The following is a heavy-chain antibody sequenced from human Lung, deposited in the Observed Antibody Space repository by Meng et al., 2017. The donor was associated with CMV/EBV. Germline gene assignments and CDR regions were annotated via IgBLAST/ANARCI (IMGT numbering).Heavy chain of an antibody. D-gene: IGHD6-19*01. CDR2: ISYDGSNK. Sequence: SCAASGFTFSSYAMHWVRQAPGKGLEWVAVISYDGSNKYYADSVKGRFTISRDNSKNTLYLQMNSLRAEDTAVYYCARDLSFSGWYRNAFDICGQGTMVTVSS. J-gene: IGHJ3*02. V-gene: IGHV3-30*04. CDR3: ARDLSFSGWYRNAFDI. CDR1: GFTFSSYA.